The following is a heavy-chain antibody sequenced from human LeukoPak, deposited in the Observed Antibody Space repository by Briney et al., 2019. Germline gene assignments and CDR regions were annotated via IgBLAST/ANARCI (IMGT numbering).Heavy chain of an antibody. Sequence: ASVTVSCKACGYTFTSYYTHWVRQAPGQGLEWMGIINPSGGSTSYAHKFQSRVTMTRDTTTSTVYMELSSLRSEETAVYYCARGRGGSLDYWGQGTLVTVSS. J-gene: IGHJ4*02. CDR2: INPSGGST. V-gene: IGHV1-46*01. CDR1: GYTFTSYY. CDR3: ARGRGGSLDY. D-gene: IGHD1-26*01.